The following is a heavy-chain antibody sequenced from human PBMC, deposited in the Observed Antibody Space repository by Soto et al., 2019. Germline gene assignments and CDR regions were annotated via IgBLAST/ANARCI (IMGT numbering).Heavy chain of an antibody. CDR1: GYTFTSYC. D-gene: IGHD5-18*01. J-gene: IGHJ6*03. V-gene: IGHV1-18*01. Sequence: ASVKVSCKASGYTFTSYCISWVRQAPGQGLEWMGWISAYNGNTNYAQKLQGRVTMTTDTSTSTAYMELRSLRSDDTAVYYCARAWIQLWFALSGGEYYCMDVWGKGTTVTVSS. CDR2: ISAYNGNT. CDR3: ARAWIQLWFALSGGEYYCMDV.